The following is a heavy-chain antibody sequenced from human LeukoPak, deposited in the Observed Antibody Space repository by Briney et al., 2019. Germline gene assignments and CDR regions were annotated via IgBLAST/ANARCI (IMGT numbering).Heavy chain of an antibody. CDR2: IYYSGST. V-gene: IGHV4-59*11. CDR1: GGSISSHY. D-gene: IGHD6-19*01. Sequence: SETLSLTCTVSGGSISSHYWSWIRQLPGKGLEWIGYIYYSGSTNYNPSLKSRVTISVDTSKNQFSLKLSSVTAADTAVYYCARVSSGWYGGPYGMDVWGQGTTVTVSS. J-gene: IGHJ6*02. CDR3: ARVSSGWYGGPYGMDV.